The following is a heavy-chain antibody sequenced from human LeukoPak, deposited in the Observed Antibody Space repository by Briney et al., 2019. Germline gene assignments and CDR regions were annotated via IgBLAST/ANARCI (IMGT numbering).Heavy chain of an antibody. D-gene: IGHD3-22*01. CDR1: GYTFTGYY. V-gene: IGHV1-2*06. CDR3: VRDYYDSSGYSDY. CDR2: INPNSGGT. J-gene: IGHJ4*02. Sequence: GASVKVSCKASGYTFTGYYMHWVRQAPGQGLEWMGRINPNSGGTNYAQKFQGRVTMTRDTSISTAYMELSRLRSDDTAVYYCVRDYYDSSGYSDYWGQGTLVTVSS.